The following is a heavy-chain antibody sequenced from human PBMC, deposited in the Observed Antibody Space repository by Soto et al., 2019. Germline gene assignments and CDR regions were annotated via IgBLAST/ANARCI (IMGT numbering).Heavy chain of an antibody. V-gene: IGHV1-69*01. CDR1: GGTFSSYA. J-gene: IGHJ4*02. CDR3: ARDPSHSNYYDSSGYPSQYYFDY. D-gene: IGHD3-22*01. CDR2: IIPIFGTA. Sequence: QVQLVQSGAEVKKPGSSVKVSCKASGGTFSSYAISWVRQAPGQGLEWMGGIIPIFGTANYAQKCQGRVTITADESTSTAYMELSSLRSEDTAVYYCARDPSHSNYYDSSGYPSQYYFDYWGQGTLVTVSS.